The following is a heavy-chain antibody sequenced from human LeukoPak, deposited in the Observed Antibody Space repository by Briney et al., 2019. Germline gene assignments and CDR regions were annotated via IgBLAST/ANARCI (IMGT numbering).Heavy chain of an antibody. J-gene: IGHJ4*02. CDR1: GFTFSDYV. CDR3: AKRDY. V-gene: IGHV3-23*01. CDR2: ITASGDRT. Sequence: GGSLRLSCAASGFTFSDYVMIWVRQAPGKGLVWVSGITASGDRTFYGDSVKGRFTISRDNSKNTLYLQMNSLRAEGTAVYFCAKRDYWGQGTLVTVSS.